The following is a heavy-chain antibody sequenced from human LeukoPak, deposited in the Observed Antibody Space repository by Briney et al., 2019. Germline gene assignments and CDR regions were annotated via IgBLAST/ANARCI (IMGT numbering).Heavy chain of an antibody. D-gene: IGHD3-22*01. J-gene: IGHJ4*02. Sequence: SETLSLTCAVYCGSFSGYYWSWIRQPPGKGLEWIGVINHSGSTNYNPSLKSRVTISVDTSKNQFSLKLSSVTAADTAVYYCARAMIVVVLDYWGQGTLVTVSS. CDR2: INHSGST. V-gene: IGHV4-34*01. CDR1: CGSFSGYY. CDR3: ARAMIVVVLDY.